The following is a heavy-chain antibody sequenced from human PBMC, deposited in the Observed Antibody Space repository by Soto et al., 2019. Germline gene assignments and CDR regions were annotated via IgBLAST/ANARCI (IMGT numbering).Heavy chain of an antibody. D-gene: IGHD6-13*01. Sequence: GESLKISCKGSGYSFTNYWINWVRQMPGKGLEWMGIIYPGDSDTRYSPSFQGQVTISADKSINTAYLQWRGLKASDTAVYYCARHHGSPGSYFGMDVWGQGTTVTVSS. CDR2: IYPGDSDT. CDR3: ARHHGSPGSYFGMDV. CDR1: GYSFTNYW. V-gene: IGHV5-51*01. J-gene: IGHJ6*02.